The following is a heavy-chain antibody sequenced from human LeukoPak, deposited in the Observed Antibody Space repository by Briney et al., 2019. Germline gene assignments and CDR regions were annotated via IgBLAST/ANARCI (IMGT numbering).Heavy chain of an antibody. CDR2: ITHSGST. V-gene: IGHV4-34*01. J-gene: IGHJ3*02. D-gene: IGHD2-2*01. Sequence: SETLSLTCAVYGGSFSGYYWSWIRQPPGKGLEWIGEITHSGSTNYNPSLKSRVTISVDTSKNQFSLKLRSVTAADTAVYYCARLAVVVPAAIPGGAFDIWGQGTMVTVSS. CDR3: ARLAVVVPAAIPGGAFDI. CDR1: GGSFSGYY.